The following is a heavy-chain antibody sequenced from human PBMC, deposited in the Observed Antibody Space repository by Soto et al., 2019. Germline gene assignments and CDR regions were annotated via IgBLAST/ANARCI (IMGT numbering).Heavy chain of an antibody. Sequence: QVRLVQSGAEVKKPGASVKVSCKASGYTFTSYAMHWVRQAPGQRLEWMGWINAGNGNTKDSQKFQSSVTVTRHTSAITAHMEVSSPRSADTAVYYCARDKVDTAMVIDYWGQGTLVTVSS. CDR2: INAGNGNT. CDR3: ARDKVDTAMVIDY. V-gene: IGHV1-3*01. D-gene: IGHD5-18*01. CDR1: GYTFTSYA. J-gene: IGHJ4*02.